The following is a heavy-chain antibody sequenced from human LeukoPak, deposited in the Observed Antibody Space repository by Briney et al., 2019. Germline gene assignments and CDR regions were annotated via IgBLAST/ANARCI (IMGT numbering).Heavy chain of an antibody. CDR3: AKDMEYYDFWSGYYYYYYMDV. Sequence: GGSLRLPCAASGFTFSSYGMHWVRQAPGKGLEWVAFIRYDGSNKYYADSVKGRFTISRDNSKNTLYLQMNSLRAEDTAVYYCAKDMEYYDFWSGYYYYYYMDVWGKGTTVTVSS. J-gene: IGHJ6*03. CDR1: GFTFSSYG. CDR2: IRYDGSNK. V-gene: IGHV3-30*02. D-gene: IGHD3-3*01.